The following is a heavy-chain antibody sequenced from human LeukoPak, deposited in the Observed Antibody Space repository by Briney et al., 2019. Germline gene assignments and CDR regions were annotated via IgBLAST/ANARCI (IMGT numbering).Heavy chain of an antibody. CDR1: GGSISSSSYY. CDR2: IYYSGST. J-gene: IGHJ2*01. V-gene: IGHV4-39*07. Sequence: SETLSLTCTVSGGSISSSSYYWGWIRQPPGKGLEWIGSIYYSGSTYYNPSLKSRVTISVDTSRNQFSLKLSSVTAADTAVYYCARDLKFRSYWYFDLWGRGTLVTVSS. CDR3: ARDLKFRSYWYFDL.